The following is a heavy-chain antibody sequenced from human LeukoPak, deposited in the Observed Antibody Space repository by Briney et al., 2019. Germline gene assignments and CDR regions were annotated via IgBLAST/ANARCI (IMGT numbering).Heavy chain of an antibody. V-gene: IGHV4-61*08. Sequence: SETLSLTCTVSGGSVSSGGYYWSWIRQPPGKGLEWIGYIYYTGSTNYNPSLKSRVTISVDTSKNQLPLRLSSVTAADTAVYYCARIRGSCSGNSCYWFDPWGQGTLVTVSS. D-gene: IGHD2-15*01. CDR2: IYYTGST. CDR1: GGSVSSGGYY. CDR3: ARIRGSCSGNSCYWFDP. J-gene: IGHJ5*02.